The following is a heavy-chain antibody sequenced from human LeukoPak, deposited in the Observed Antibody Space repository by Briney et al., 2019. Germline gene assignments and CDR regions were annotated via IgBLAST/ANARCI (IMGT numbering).Heavy chain of an antibody. Sequence: PSETLSLTCTVSGGSISSYYWSWIRQPPGKGLEWIGYIYYSRSTNYDPSLKSRVTISVDTTKNQFSLKLSSVTAADTAVYYCARHSAYYYDSSGYYKPSSYFDYWGQGTLVTVSS. CDR2: IYYSRST. CDR1: GGSISSYY. D-gene: IGHD3-22*01. J-gene: IGHJ4*02. CDR3: ARHSAYYYDSSGYYKPSSYFDY. V-gene: IGHV4-59*08.